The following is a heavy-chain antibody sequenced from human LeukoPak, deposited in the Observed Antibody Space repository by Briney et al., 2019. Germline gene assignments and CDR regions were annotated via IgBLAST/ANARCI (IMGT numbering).Heavy chain of an antibody. CDR1: GFTFSSYA. J-gene: IGHJ4*02. CDR2: LSGSGVST. Sequence: QPGGSLRLSCAASGFTFSSYAMSWVRQAPGKGLQWVSVLSGSGVSTYYADSVKGRFTISRDNSKNTLYPQMNSLRAEDTAVYYCAKDVGSGYYYFDYWGQGTLVTVSS. V-gene: IGHV3-23*01. D-gene: IGHD3-3*01. CDR3: AKDVGSGYYYFDY.